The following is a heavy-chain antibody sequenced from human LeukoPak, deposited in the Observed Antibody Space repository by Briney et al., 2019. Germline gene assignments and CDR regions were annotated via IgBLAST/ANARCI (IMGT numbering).Heavy chain of an antibody. CDR3: ARGGEYCSSTSCYGRFDY. Sequence: PSETLSLTCTVSGGSISSSSYYWGWIRQPPGKGLEWIGSIYYSGSTNYNPSLKSRVTISVDTSKNQFSLKLSSVTAADTAVYYCARGGEYCSSTSCYGRFDYWGQGTLVTVSS. D-gene: IGHD2-2*01. CDR2: IYYSGST. V-gene: IGHV4-39*07. J-gene: IGHJ4*02. CDR1: GGSISSSSYY.